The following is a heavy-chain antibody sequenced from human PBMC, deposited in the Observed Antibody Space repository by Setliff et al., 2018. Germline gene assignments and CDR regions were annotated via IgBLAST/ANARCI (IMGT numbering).Heavy chain of an antibody. CDR1: GGSISSSNW. J-gene: IGHJ5*02. D-gene: IGHD4-4*01. V-gene: IGHV4-4*02. Sequence: TSETLSLTCAVSGGSISSSNWWSWVRQPPGKGLEWIGEIYHSGSTNYNPSLKSRVTISVDTSKNQFSLKLSSVTAADTAVYYCARDRFRGLHSTPRWFDPWGQGTLVTVSS. CDR2: IYHSGST. CDR3: ARDRFRGLHSTPRWFDP.